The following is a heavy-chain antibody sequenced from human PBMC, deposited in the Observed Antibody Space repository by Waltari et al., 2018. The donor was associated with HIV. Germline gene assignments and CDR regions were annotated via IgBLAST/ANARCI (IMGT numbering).Heavy chain of an antibody. CDR3: ARDDGYYDGMDV. V-gene: IGHV3-13*01. J-gene: IGHJ6*02. CDR2: IGTAGDT. CDR1: GFTFSSYD. Sequence: EVQLVESGGGLVQPGGSLRLSCAASGFTFSSYDMQWVRQAKGKGLEWGSAIGTAGDTSYPGAVKGRFTISRENAKNSLYLQMNSLRAGDTAVYYCARDDGYYDGMDVWGQGTTVTVSS.